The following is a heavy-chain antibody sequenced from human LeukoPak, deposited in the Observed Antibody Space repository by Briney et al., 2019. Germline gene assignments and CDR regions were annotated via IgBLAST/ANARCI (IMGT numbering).Heavy chain of an antibody. D-gene: IGHD6-19*01. CDR3: ARVRSRGSSGWYWFDP. Sequence: PSETLSLTCAVYGGSFSGYYWSWIRQPPGKGLEWIGEINHGGSTNYNPSLKSRVTISVDTSKNQFSLKLSSVTAADTAVYYCARVRSRGSSGWYWFDPWGQGTLVTVSS. CDR2: INHGGST. J-gene: IGHJ5*02. CDR1: GGSFSGYY. V-gene: IGHV4-34*01.